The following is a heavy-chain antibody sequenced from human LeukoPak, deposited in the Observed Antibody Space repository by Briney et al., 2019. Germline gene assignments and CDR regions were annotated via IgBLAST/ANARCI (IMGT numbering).Heavy chain of an antibody. CDR2: IIPIFGIA. D-gene: IGHD6-19*01. CDR3: ARANSSGWDDFDY. J-gene: IGHJ4*02. V-gene: IGHV1-69*04. CDR1: GGSFNNYA. Sequence: ASVKVSCKASGGSFNNYAISWVRQAPGQGLEWMGRIIPIFGIANSAQKFQGRVTITADKSTNTAYMELSSLRSEDTAVYYCARANSSGWDDFDYWGQGTLVTVSS.